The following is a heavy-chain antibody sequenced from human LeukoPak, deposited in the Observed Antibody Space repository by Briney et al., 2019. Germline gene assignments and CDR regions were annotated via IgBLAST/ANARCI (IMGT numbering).Heavy chain of an antibody. CDR2: IYYSGST. J-gene: IGHJ4*02. Sequence: SETLSLTCTVSGGSISSYYWSWIRQPPGKGLEWIGYIYYSGSTKYNPSLKSRVTISVDTSKNQFSLKVSSVTAADTAVYYCAGGYCSGGSCYSIDYWGQGTLVTVSS. D-gene: IGHD2-15*01. CDR3: AGGYCSGGSCYSIDY. CDR1: GGSISSYY. V-gene: IGHV4-59*01.